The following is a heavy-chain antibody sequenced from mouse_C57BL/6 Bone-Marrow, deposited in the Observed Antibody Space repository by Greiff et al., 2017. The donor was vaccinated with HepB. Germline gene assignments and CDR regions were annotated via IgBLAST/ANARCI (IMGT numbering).Heavy chain of an antibody. Sequence: EVKLQESGPGLVKPSQSLSLTCSVTGYSITSGYYWNWIRQFPGNKLEWMGYISYDGSNNYNPSLKNRISITRDTSKNQFFLKLNSVTTEDTATYYCARDYYGSPGWYFDVWGTGTTVTVSS. CDR1: GYSITSGYY. CDR2: ISYDGSN. D-gene: IGHD1-1*01. V-gene: IGHV3-6*01. J-gene: IGHJ1*03. CDR3: ARDYYGSPGWYFDV.